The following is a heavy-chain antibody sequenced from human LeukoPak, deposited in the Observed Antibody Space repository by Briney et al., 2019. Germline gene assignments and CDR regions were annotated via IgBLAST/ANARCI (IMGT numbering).Heavy chain of an antibody. V-gene: IGHV1-24*01. Sequence: ASVKVSCKVSGYTLTKLSMHWVRQAPGKGLEWMGGFDPEDGETIYVQRFQGRVTMTEDTSTDTAYMELSSLRSEDTAVYYCATPLLDYDSGSYWAFDYWGQGTLVTVSS. D-gene: IGHD3-10*01. J-gene: IGHJ4*02. CDR2: FDPEDGET. CDR1: GYTLTKLS. CDR3: ATPLLDYDSGSYWAFDY.